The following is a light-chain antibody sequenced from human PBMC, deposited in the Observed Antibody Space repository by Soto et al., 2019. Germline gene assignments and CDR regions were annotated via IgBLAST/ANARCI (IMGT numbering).Light chain of an antibody. V-gene: IGKV3-15*01. J-gene: IGKJ4*01. Sequence: EIVMTQSPATLSVSPGERATLSCRASQSVSSTLAWYQQIPGQAPRLLLYGTSTRATGIPASFSGSGSGTEFTLTISSLQSEDFAFYYCQQYYQWPLTFGGGTKVEVK. CDR2: GTS. CDR3: QQYYQWPLT. CDR1: QSVSST.